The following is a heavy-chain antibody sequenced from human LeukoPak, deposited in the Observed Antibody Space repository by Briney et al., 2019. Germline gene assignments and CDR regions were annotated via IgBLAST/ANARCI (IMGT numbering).Heavy chain of an antibody. D-gene: IGHD6-19*01. CDR3: ARLEIGSGWYYFDY. CDR1: GGSISSYY. V-gene: IGHV4-59*08. CDR2: IYYSGST. J-gene: IGHJ4*02. Sequence: SETLSLTCTVSGGSISSYYWSWIRQPPGKGLEWIGYIYYSGSTNYNPSLKSRVTISVDTSKNQFSLKLSSVTAADTAVYYCARLEIGSGWYYFDYWGQGTLVTLSS.